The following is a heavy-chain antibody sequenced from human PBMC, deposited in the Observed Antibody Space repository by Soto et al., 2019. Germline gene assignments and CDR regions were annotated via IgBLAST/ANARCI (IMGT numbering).Heavy chain of an antibody. CDR2: IKSKTDGGTT. J-gene: IGHJ3*02. V-gene: IGHV3-15*01. D-gene: IGHD3-10*01. Sequence: GGSLRLSCAASGFTFSNAWMSWVRQAPGKGLEWVGRIKSKTDGGTTDYAAPVKGRFTISRDDSKNTLYLQMNSLKTEDTAVYYCTTYYGSGSYYAFDIWGQGTMVTVSS. CDR1: GFTFSNAW. CDR3: TTYYGSGSYYAFDI.